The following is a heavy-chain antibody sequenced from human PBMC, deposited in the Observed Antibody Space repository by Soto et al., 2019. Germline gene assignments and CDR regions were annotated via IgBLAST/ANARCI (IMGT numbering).Heavy chain of an antibody. Sequence: GGSLRLSCAASGFTFSSYGMHWVRQAPGKGLEWVAVISYDGSNKYYADSVKGRFTISRDNSKNTLYLQMNSLRAEDTAVYYCAKDKQQLVRGPSDYWGQGTLVTLSS. J-gene: IGHJ4*02. CDR3: AKDKQQLVRGPSDY. D-gene: IGHD6-13*01. CDR2: ISYDGSNK. CDR1: GFTFSSYG. V-gene: IGHV3-30*18.